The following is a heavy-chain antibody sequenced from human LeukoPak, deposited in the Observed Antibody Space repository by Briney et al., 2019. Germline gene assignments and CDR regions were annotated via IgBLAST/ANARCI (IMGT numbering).Heavy chain of an antibody. Sequence: GGSLRLSCAASGFNFSNYAMTWVRQAPGKGLEWVSDISGSGGSTHYADSVKGRFTISRDNSKNTLYLQMNSLRAEDTAVYYCANAVAAQESDSWGQGTLVTVSS. CDR1: GFNFSNYA. V-gene: IGHV3-23*01. CDR3: ANAVAAQESDS. J-gene: IGHJ4*02. CDR2: ISGSGGST. D-gene: IGHD6-19*01.